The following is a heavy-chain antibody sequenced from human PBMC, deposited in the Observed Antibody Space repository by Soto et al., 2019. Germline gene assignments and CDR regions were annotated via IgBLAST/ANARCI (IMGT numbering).Heavy chain of an antibody. Sequence: SETLSLTCSVSGGSISSYSWSWIRQPPGKGLEWIGYISYSGSTNYNPSLKSRVTMSVDTSKNQFSLKLNSVTAADTAVYYCARDQYYGSGSYNVIWFDPWGQGTLVTVSS. CDR2: ISYSGST. J-gene: IGHJ5*02. V-gene: IGHV4-59*01. CDR1: GGSISSYS. CDR3: ARDQYYGSGSYNVIWFDP. D-gene: IGHD3-10*01.